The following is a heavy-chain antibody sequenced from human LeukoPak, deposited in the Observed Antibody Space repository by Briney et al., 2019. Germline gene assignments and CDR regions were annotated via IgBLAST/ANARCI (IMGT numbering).Heavy chain of an antibody. CDR3: ARAFYAYDSSGRQLPPFDI. D-gene: IGHD3-22*01. J-gene: IGHJ3*02. V-gene: IGHV4-31*03. Sequence: SSETLSLTCTVSGGSISSGGYYWSWIRQHPGKGLEWIGYIYYSGSTYYNPSLKSRVTISVDTSKNQFSLKLSSVTAADTAVYYCARAFYAYDSSGRQLPPFDIWGQGTMVTVSS. CDR2: IYYSGST. CDR1: GGSISSGGYY.